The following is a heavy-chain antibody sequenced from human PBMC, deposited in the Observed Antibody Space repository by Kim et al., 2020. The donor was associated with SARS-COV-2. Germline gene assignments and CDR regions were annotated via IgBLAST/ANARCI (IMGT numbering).Heavy chain of an antibody. Sequence: SETLSLTCAVSGGSISSSNWWSWVRQPPGKGLEWIGEIYHSGSTNYNPSLKSRVTISVDKSKNQFSLKLSSVTAADTAVYYCAREREDAYCGGDCYSFLYYFDYWGQGTLVTVSS. J-gene: IGHJ4*02. CDR2: IYHSGST. CDR3: AREREDAYCGGDCYSFLYYFDY. V-gene: IGHV4-4*02. D-gene: IGHD2-21*02. CDR1: GGSISSSNW.